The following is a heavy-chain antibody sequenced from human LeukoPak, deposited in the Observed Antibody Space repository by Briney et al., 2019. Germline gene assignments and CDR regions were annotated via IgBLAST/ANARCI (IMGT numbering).Heavy chain of an antibody. Sequence: GGSLRLSCAASGFTVSSNYMSWVRQAPGKGLEWVSVFYSGGRTYYSDSVKGRFTISRDNSKNTLYLQMNSLRAEDTAVYYCAKDRVAAAGTPHLFDYWGQGTLVTVSS. D-gene: IGHD6-13*01. CDR2: FYSGGRT. CDR3: AKDRVAAAGTPHLFDY. V-gene: IGHV3-53*05. J-gene: IGHJ4*02. CDR1: GFTVSSNY.